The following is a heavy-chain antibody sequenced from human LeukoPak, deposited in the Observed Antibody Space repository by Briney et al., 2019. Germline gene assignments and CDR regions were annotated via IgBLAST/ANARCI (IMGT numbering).Heavy chain of an antibody. CDR1: GGSFSAYY. V-gene: IGHV4-59*08. CDR3: ATIAGSSSY. D-gene: IGHD6-6*01. Sequence: SETLSLTCTVSGGSFSAYYWTWFRQPPGKELEWIGYIYYTGSTNRNPSLKSRVTISVDTSNYQFSLKLSSVTAADTAVYYCATIAGSSSYWGQGTLVTVSS. CDR2: IYYTGST. J-gene: IGHJ4*02.